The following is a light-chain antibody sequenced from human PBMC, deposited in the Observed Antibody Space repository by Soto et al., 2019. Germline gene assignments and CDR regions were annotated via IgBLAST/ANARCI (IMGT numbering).Light chain of an antibody. J-gene: IGKJ2*01. CDR2: TAS. Sequence: EIVMTQSPATLSVSPGERVTLSCRASESVSSNLAWYQQKPGQAPRLLIYTASTRATSIPARFSGSGSGTEITLTISSLQSEDFAVYHCHQFNIWPYTFGQGTKLEI. CDR3: HQFNIWPYT. CDR1: ESVSSN. V-gene: IGKV3-15*01.